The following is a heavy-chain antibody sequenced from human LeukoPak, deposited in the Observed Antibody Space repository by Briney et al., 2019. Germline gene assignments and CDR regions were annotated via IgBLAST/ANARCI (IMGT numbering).Heavy chain of an antibody. CDR1: GGTFSSYA. Sequence: SVKVSCKASGGTFSSYAISWVRQAPGQGLEWMGGIIPIFGTANYAQKFQGRVTITADKSTSTAYMELSSLRSEDTAVYFCARDFHYSGSGSYYNRAFDIWGQGTVVTVSS. J-gene: IGHJ3*02. CDR3: ARDFHYSGSGSYYNRAFDI. D-gene: IGHD3-10*01. V-gene: IGHV1-69*06. CDR2: IIPIFGTA.